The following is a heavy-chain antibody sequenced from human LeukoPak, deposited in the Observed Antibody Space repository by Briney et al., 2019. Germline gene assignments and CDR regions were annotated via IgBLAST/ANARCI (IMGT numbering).Heavy chain of an antibody. Sequence: PGGSLRLSCAASGFTFSNYNMNWVRQAPGKGLEWVSSISSSSSYIYYADSVKGRFTISRDNAKNSLYLQMNSLRADDTAVYYCAREQHLVQNYFDHWGQGTLVTVSS. CDR3: AREQHLVQNYFDH. V-gene: IGHV3-21*01. D-gene: IGHD6-13*01. CDR2: ISSSSSYI. J-gene: IGHJ4*02. CDR1: GFTFSNYN.